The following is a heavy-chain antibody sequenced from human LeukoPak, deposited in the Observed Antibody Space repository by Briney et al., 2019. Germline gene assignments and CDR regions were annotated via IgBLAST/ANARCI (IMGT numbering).Heavy chain of an antibody. J-gene: IGHJ5*02. CDR2: INPEVRSA. V-gene: IGHV3-74*01. Sequence: GGSLRLSCAASRFTLSDYWTHWVRQAPEKRLGWGSRINPEVRSASSANSLKGRVTLSRDNAKNTLYLQMNSLRAEDTAVYYCARFKVTVTSIPWGQGTLVTVPS. CDR3: ARFKVTVTSIP. D-gene: IGHD4-11*01. CDR1: RFTLSDYW.